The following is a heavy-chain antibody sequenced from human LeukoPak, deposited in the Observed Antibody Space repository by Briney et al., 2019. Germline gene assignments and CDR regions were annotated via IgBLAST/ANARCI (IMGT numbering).Heavy chain of an antibody. CDR1: GFTFSNYW. V-gene: IGHV3-74*01. Sequence: GGSLRLSCAASGFTFSNYWMHWVRQAPGKGLVWISRINGDGSSTNYADSVKGRFTISRDNAKNTLYLQMNSLRAEDTSVYYCARALAGSSTPFDYWGQGTLVTVSS. CDR3: ARALAGSSTPFDY. J-gene: IGHJ4*02. D-gene: IGHD6-19*01. CDR2: INGDGSST.